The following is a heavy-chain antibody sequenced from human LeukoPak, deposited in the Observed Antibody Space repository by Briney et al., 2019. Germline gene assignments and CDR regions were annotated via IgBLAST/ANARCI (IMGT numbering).Heavy chain of an antibody. CDR2: IHSGGST. CDR3: ARRGSYSSSSKT. CDR1: GFTVSSNY. D-gene: IGHD1-26*01. J-gene: IGHJ5*02. Sequence: GGSLRLSCAASGFTVSSNYMSWVRQAPGKGLEWVSVIHSGGSTYYTDSVKGRFTISRDAAKNSLSLQMNSLRVEDTAVYYCARRGSYSSSSKTWGQGTLVTVSS. V-gene: IGHV3-53*01.